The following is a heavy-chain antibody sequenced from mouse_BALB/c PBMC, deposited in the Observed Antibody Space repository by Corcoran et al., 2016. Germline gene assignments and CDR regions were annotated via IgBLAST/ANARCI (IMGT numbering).Heavy chain of an antibody. V-gene: IGHV1S136*01. J-gene: IGHJ4*01. Sequence: EVQLQQSGPELVKPAASLTMSCKASGYTFTSYVMHWLKQKPAQGLEWIGYINPYNDGTKYNEKFKGKATLTSDKSSITSYMELSSLTSEDSAVYYCARRNDGSSGYARDYWGQGTSVTVSS. CDR3: ARRNDGSSGYARDY. CDR2: INPYNDGT. D-gene: IGHD1-1*01. CDR1: GYTFTSYV.